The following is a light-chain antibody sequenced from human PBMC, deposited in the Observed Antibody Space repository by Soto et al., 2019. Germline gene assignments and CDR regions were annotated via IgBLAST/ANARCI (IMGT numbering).Light chain of an antibody. CDR2: EGH. J-gene: IGLJ1*01. CDR1: STDVGSFSL. CDR3: CLYVGATTYV. Sequence: QSVLTQPASVSGSPGQSISISCTGNSTDVGSFSLVSWYQQHPGKAPKVMISEGHRRPSGVPDRFSGSTSVNTASLTISGLQADDEAEYYCCLYVGATTYVFGTGTKVTVL. V-gene: IGLV2-23*01.